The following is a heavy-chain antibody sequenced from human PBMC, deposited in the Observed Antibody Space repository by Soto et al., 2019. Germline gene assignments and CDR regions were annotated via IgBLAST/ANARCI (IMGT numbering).Heavy chain of an antibody. CDR2: INHSGST. J-gene: IGHJ3*02. Sequence: SETLSLTCAVYGGSFSGYYWSWIRQPPWKGLEWIGEINHSGSTNYNPSLKSRVTISVDTSKNQFSLKLSSVTAADTAVYYCARVGSYDFWSGYYRLPVDPHPLDIWGQGTMVTVSS. D-gene: IGHD3-3*01. V-gene: IGHV4-34*01. CDR3: ARVGSYDFWSGYYRLPVDPHPLDI. CDR1: GGSFSGYY.